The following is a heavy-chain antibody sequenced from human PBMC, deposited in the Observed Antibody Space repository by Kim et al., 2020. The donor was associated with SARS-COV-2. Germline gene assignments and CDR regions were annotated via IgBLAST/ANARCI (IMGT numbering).Heavy chain of an antibody. V-gene: IGHV4-34*01. J-gene: IGHJ5*02. CDR1: GGSFSGYY. CDR2: INHSGST. CDR3: ARGSRAGGIGGSRFDP. D-gene: IGHD2-15*01. Sequence: SETLSLTCAVYGGSFSGYYWSWIRQPPGKGLEWIGEINHSGSTNYNPSLKSRVTISVDTSKNQFSLKLSSVTAADTAVYYCARGSRAGGIGGSRFDPWGQGTLVTVSS.